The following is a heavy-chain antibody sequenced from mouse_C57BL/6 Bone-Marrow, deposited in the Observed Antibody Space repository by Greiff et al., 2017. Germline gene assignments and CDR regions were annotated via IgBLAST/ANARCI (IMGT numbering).Heavy chain of an antibody. J-gene: IGHJ4*01. CDR1: GYSFTDYN. Sequence: VQLKESGPELVKPGASVKISCKASGYSFTDYNMNWVKQSNGKSLEWIGVINPNYGTTSYNQKFKGKATLTVDQSSSTAYMQLKSLTSEDSAVYYCARGDESYFYYAMDYWGQGTSVTVSS. V-gene: IGHV1-39*01. CDR2: INPNYGTT. CDR3: ARGDESYFYYAMDY. D-gene: IGHD1-1*01.